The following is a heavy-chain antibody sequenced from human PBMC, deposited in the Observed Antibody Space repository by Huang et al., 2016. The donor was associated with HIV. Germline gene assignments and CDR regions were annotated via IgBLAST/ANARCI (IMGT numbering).Heavy chain of an antibody. CDR2: SNPSDGST. V-gene: IGHV1-46*01. CDR3: ARDRDFYDSSGYWGFNYFDY. D-gene: IGHD3-22*01. CDR1: GYAFTSYY. Sequence: QVQLVQSGAEVKKPGASVKVSCKASGYAFTSYYMHWVRQGPGQGLEWMGRSNPSDGSTSYAKKVQGRVTTTRDTSTNTVFMELSSLRSEDTAVYYCARDRDFYDSSGYWGFNYFDYWGQGTLVTVSS. J-gene: IGHJ4*02.